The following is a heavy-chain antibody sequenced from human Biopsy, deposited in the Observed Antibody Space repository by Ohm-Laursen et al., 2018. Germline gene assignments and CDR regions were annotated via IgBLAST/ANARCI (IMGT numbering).Heavy chain of an antibody. V-gene: IGHV4-39*01. J-gene: IGHJ5*02. CDR3: ARHPTGFWFDP. Sequence: GTLSLTCTVSGGSVSSNTNYWAWIRQPPRKGLEWIGSIFYSGIIYYNPSLKSRVSISVDTSKNQFSLNLNSVTAADTAVYYCARHPTGFWFDPWGQGTLVIVSS. CDR2: IFYSGII. CDR1: GGSVSSNTNY.